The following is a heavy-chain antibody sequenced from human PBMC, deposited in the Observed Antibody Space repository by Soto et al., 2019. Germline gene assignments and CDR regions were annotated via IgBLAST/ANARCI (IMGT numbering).Heavy chain of an antibody. CDR3: ARVKASGVNFDY. D-gene: IGHD3-10*01. V-gene: IGHV4-4*02. J-gene: IGHJ4*02. CDR1: GGSLSSSNL. Sequence: PSETLSVTCAVSGGSLSSSNLWSWVCQPPGKGLEWIGEIYHSGSTNYNPSLKSRVTISVDKSKNQFSLKLSSVTAADTAVYYCARVKASGVNFDYWGQGTLVTVSS. CDR2: IYHSGST.